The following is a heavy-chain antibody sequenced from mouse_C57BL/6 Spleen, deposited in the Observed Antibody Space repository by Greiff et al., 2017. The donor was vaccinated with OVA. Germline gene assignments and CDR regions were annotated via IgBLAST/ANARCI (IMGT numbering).Heavy chain of an antibody. CDR1: GFSLTSYG. CDR2: IWSGGST. CDR3: ARERGGYYYGSSLYAMDY. V-gene: IGHV2-2*01. D-gene: IGHD1-1*01. Sequence: QVQLQQSGPGLVQPSQSLSITCTVSGFSLTSYGVHWVRQSPGKGLEWLGVIWSGGSTDYNAAFISRLSISKDNSKSQVFFKMNSLQADDTAIYYCARERGGYYYGSSLYAMDYWGQGTSVTVSS. J-gene: IGHJ4*01.